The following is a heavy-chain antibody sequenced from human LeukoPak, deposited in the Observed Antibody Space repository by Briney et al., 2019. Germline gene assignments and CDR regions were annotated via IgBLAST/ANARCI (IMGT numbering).Heavy chain of an antibody. CDR3: ARARGSGTSRGAFDI. J-gene: IGHJ3*02. CDR1: GFTFSSYW. Sequence: PGGSLRLSCEASGFTFSSYWMNWVRQAPGKGLEWVSYVSSSSSTIYYADSVKGRFTISRDNAKNSLYLQMNGLRAEDTAVYYCARARGSGTSRGAFDIWGQGTMVTVSS. CDR2: VSSSSSTI. D-gene: IGHD3-10*01. V-gene: IGHV3-48*01.